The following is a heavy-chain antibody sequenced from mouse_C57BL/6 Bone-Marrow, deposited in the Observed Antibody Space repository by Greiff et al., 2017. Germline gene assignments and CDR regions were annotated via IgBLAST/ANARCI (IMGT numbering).Heavy chain of an antibody. J-gene: IGHJ3*01. Sequence: EVQLQQSGAELVRPGASVKLSCTASGFNIKDDYMHWVKQRPEQGLEWIGWIDPENGDTEYASKFQGKATITADTSSNTAYLQLSSLTSEDTAVYYCTTGYYGSSFLAYWGQETLVTVSA. V-gene: IGHV14-4*01. CDR1: GFNIKDDY. CDR3: TTGYYGSSFLAY. D-gene: IGHD1-1*01. CDR2: IDPENGDT.